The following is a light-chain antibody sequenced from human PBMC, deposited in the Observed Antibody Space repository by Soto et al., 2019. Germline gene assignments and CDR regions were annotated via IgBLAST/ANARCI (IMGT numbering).Light chain of an antibody. CDR3: QQSYTTPWM. V-gene: IGKV1-39*01. CDR1: QSISSY. Sequence: DIQMTQSPSSLSASVGDRVSITCRASQSISSYLNWYQQRPGKAPHLLIYAASSLQSGVPSRFSGSGSGIDFTLTISSLQPEDFASYYCQQSYTTPWMFGQGTKGDIK. CDR2: AAS. J-gene: IGKJ1*01.